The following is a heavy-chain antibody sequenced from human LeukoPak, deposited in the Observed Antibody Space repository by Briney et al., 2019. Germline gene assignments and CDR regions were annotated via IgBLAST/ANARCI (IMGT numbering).Heavy chain of an antibody. J-gene: IGHJ6*03. CDR3: VRGRNVKWVPGVGGNPRASRYYYYMDV. D-gene: IGHD4-23*01. CDR2: INHSGET. V-gene: IGHV4-34*01. CDR1: GGSLTGFS. Sequence: SETLSLTCAVYGGSLTGFSWSWIRQSPVKGLESIGEINHSGETNYSPSLQSRVTLSLDTSKNQLSLTLTSVTAADTAVYYCVRGRNVKWVPGVGGNPRASRYYYYMDVWGKGTTVTVSS.